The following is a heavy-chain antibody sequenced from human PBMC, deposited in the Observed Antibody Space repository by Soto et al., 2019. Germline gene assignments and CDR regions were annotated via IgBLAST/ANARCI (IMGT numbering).Heavy chain of an antibody. CDR2: IIPIFSSR. V-gene: IGHV1-69*01. J-gene: IGHJ6*02. Sequence: QVQLVQSGAEVKKPGSSVKVSCKTSRDTFNKYAFNWVRQAPGQGLEWMGWIIPIFSSRNYAEKFKGRVTITADDSTSTAYMELRSLRFEDTAVYYCARGETHLGVWGQGTTVTVSS. CDR1: RDTFNKYA. CDR3: ARGETHLGV.